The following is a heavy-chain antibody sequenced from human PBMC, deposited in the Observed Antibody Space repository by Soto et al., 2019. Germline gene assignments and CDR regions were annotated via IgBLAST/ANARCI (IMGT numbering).Heavy chain of an antibody. D-gene: IGHD6-13*01. Sequence: SETLSLTCTVSGGSISSSSYYWGWIRQPAGKGLEWIGRIFTSGTKYNPSLESRVTMSVDTSKTQFSLNLSSVTAADTAVYYCARDFGSWHDHWGQGTLVTVSS. CDR2: IFTSGT. V-gene: IGHV4-61*02. CDR1: GGSISSSSYY. J-gene: IGHJ4*02. CDR3: ARDFGSWHDH.